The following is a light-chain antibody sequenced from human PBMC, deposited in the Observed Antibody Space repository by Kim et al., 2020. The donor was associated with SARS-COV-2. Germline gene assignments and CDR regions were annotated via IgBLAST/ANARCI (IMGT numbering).Light chain of an antibody. CDR2: DTS. CDR1: QTVRTS. CDR3: QQRANWL. V-gene: IGKV3-11*01. Sequence: TLSLTPGEHATLSCRASQTVRTSFAWYQQKPGQAPRLLIYDTSNRATGIPAKFSGSGSGTDFTLTISSLEPADSAVYYCQQRANWLFGQGTKLEI. J-gene: IGKJ2*01.